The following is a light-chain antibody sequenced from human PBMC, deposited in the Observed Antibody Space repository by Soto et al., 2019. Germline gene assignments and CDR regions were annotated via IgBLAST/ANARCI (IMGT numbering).Light chain of an antibody. CDR1: QDISKS. CDR3: QQYHDLPPMT. CDR2: DAS. J-gene: IGKJ3*01. V-gene: IGKV1-33*01. Sequence: DIQMTQSPSSLSASVGDRVTITCQASQDISKSLNWYQQKPGKAPKLLIYDASNLETGVPSRFSGSGSGTDFTFTISSLQAEDIATYYCQQYHDLPPMTFGSGTKVDSK.